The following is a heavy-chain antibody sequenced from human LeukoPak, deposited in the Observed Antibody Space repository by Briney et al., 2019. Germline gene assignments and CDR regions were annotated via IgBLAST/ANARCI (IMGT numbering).Heavy chain of an antibody. D-gene: IGHD5-12*01. CDR1: GFTFSSYA. J-gene: IGHJ5*02. CDR2: ISGSGGST. V-gene: IGHV3-23*01. Sequence: GGSLRLSCAASGFTFSSYAMSWVRQAPGKGLEWVSAISGSGGSTYYADSVKGRFTISRDNSKNTLYLQMSSLRAEDTAVYYCAKDRDSGYDYGWFDPWGQGTLVTVSS. CDR3: AKDRDSGYDYGWFDP.